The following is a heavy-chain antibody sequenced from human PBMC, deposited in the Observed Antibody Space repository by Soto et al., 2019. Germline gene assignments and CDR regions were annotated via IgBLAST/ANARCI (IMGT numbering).Heavy chain of an antibody. CDR1: GGSISSNY. CDR2: IYYSGST. J-gene: IGHJ4*02. CDR3: ARAVLPGTAPFDY. V-gene: IGHV4-59*01. Sequence: QVQLQESGPRLVKPSETLSLTCIVSGGSISSNYWSWIRQPPVKGLEWIGYIYYSGSTNYNPSLKNSVTTPVNTSKKPFPLKPSPLTAADTAVYYCARAVLPGTAPFDYWGQGTLVTVSS. D-gene: IGHD2-2*01.